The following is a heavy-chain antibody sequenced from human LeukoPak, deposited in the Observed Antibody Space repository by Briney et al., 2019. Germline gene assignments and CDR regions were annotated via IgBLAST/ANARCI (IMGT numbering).Heavy chain of an antibody. D-gene: IGHD1-7*01. CDR2: ISSSSSYI. CDR3: ARAHNWKYGSFDF. J-gene: IGHJ4*02. Sequence: GGSLRLSCVASGFTFSSYSMNWVRQAPGKELEWVSCISSSSSYIYYADSVKGRFTISRDNAKNSLYLQMNSLRAEDTAVYYCARAHNWKYGSFDFWGQGTLVTVSS. V-gene: IGHV3-21*01. CDR1: GFTFSSYS.